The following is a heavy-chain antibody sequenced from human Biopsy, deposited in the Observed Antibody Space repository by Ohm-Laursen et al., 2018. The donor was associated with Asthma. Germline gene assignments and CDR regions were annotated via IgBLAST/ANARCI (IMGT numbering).Heavy chain of an antibody. J-gene: IGHJ4*02. CDR1: GFTFRSYA. D-gene: IGHD3-3*01. CDR3: ARDVMEWYLPAFDF. CDR2: GGSYYDGGLK. V-gene: IGHV3-30-3*01. Sequence: SLRLSCAASGFTFRSYAMHWVRQAPGKGLEWVAVGGSYYDGGLKYYADSVNGRFTVSRDDSKNTLYLQMNSLRPDDTAVCYCARDVMEWYLPAFDFWGQGTLVTVSS.